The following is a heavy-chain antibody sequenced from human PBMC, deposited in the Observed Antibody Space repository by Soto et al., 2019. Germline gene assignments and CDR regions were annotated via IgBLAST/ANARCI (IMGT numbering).Heavy chain of an antibody. CDR3: AARHLVVPAARGAFDI. CDR1: GGSFSCYY. CDR2: INHSGST. D-gene: IGHD2-2*01. J-gene: IGHJ3*02. Sequence: SETLSLTCAVYGGSFSCYYWSWIRQPPGKGLEWIGEINHSGSTNYNPSLKSRVTISVDTSKNQFSLKLSSVTAADTAVYYCAARHLVVPAARGAFDIWGQGTMVTVSS. V-gene: IGHV4-34*01.